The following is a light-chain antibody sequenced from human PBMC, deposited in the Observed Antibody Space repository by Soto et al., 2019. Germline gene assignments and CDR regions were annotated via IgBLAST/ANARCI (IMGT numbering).Light chain of an antibody. Sequence: DIVMTQTPLSLPVTPGEPASISCRSSQSPLDSDDGNTYLDWYLQKPGQSPQLLIYTVSYRASGVPDRFSGSGSGTEFTLTISSLQSEDFAVYYCQQYYDWPITFGQGTRLEIK. CDR3: QQYYDWPIT. CDR1: QSPLDSDDGNTY. CDR2: TVS. V-gene: IGKV2-40*01. J-gene: IGKJ5*01.